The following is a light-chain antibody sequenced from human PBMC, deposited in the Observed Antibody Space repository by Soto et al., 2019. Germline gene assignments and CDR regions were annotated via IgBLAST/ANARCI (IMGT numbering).Light chain of an antibody. J-gene: IGKJ1*01. CDR3: QQYNDNWT. Sequence: DIQMTQSPSTLSASVGDRVTITCRASQSISSWLAWYQQKPGQAPKLLIYKASTLQSGVPSRFSGSGSGTEFTLDISSLQPDDSATYYCQQYNDNWTFGQGTKVE. V-gene: IGKV1-5*03. CDR1: QSISSW. CDR2: KAS.